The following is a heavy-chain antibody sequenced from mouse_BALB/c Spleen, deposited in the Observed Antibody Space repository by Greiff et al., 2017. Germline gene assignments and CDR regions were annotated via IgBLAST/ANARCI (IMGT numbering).Heavy chain of an antibody. D-gene: IGHD1-1*01. CDR3: ARDRDYYFYYFDY. CDR2: INSNGGST. Sequence: EVNVVESGGGLVQPGGSLKLSCAASGFTFSSYGMSWVRQTPDKRLELVATINSNGGSTYYPDSVKGRFTISRDNAKNTLYLQMSSLKSEDTAMYYCARDRDYYFYYFDYWGQGTTLTVSS. V-gene: IGHV5-6-3*01. J-gene: IGHJ2*01. CDR1: GFTFSSYG.